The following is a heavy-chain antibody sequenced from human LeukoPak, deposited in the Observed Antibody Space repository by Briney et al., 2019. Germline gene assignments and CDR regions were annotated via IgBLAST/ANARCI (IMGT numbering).Heavy chain of an antibody. CDR1: GGSFSGYY. Sequence: SETLSLTCAVYGGSFSGYYWSWIRQPPGKGLEWIGEINHSGSTNYNPSLKSRVTISVDTSKNQFSLKLSSVTAADSAVYYCARSSVIAAAGYWGQGTLVTVSS. V-gene: IGHV4-34*01. J-gene: IGHJ4*02. D-gene: IGHD6-13*01. CDR3: ARSSVIAAAGY. CDR2: INHSGST.